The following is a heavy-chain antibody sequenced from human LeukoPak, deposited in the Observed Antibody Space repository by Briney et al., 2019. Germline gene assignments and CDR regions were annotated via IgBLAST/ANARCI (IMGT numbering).Heavy chain of an antibody. Sequence: PGGSLRLSCAASGFTFSHYNMNWVRQAPGKGLEWVSSISTSGNYIYYADSVRGRFTISRDNAKNSLYLQMNSLRAEDTGVYYCARDSSRYFFDYWGQGTLVTVSS. CDR3: ARDSSRYFFDY. CDR2: ISTSGNYI. J-gene: IGHJ4*02. D-gene: IGHD3-16*02. CDR1: GFTFSHYN. V-gene: IGHV3-21*01.